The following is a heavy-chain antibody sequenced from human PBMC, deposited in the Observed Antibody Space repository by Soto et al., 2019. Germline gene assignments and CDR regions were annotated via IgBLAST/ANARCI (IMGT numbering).Heavy chain of an antibody. CDR2: IGSSSSYT. V-gene: IGHV3-11*05. J-gene: IGHJ4*02. CDR1: GFPFSDYY. D-gene: IGHD3-9*01. Sequence: QVQLVESGGDLVKPGGSLRLSCAASGFPFSDYYMSWIGQAPGKGLEWVSSIGSSSSYTNYADSVKGRFTNSRDNAKNSLYLQMNSLRAEDTAVYYCARRRPTGYYNYWGQGTLVTVSA. CDR3: ARRRPTGYYNY.